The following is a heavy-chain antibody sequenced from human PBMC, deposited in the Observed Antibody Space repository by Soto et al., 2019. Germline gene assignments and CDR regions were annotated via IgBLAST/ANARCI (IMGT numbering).Heavy chain of an antibody. Sequence: QVQLQESGPGLVKPSQSLSLTCTVSGGSISGGGDYWSWVRQHPGKGLEWIGCIYNSGATYYNPSLKGRVTISVDTSKSQFSLRLTSMTAADTAVYYCTRGRAPSSSFGGNGMDVWGQGTTVTVSS. V-gene: IGHV4-31*03. D-gene: IGHD3-10*01. J-gene: IGHJ6*02. CDR3: TRGRAPSSSFGGNGMDV. CDR1: GGSISGGGDY. CDR2: IYNSGAT.